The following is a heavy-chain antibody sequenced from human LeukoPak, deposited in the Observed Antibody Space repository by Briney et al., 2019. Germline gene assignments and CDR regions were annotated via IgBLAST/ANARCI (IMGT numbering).Heavy chain of an antibody. CDR1: GFTFNSYW. V-gene: IGHV3-7*05. D-gene: IGHD1-26*01. J-gene: IGHJ4*02. CDR2: IKQDGSHK. CDR3: ARDRGIVGARDY. Sequence: GGSLRLSCAASGFTFNSYWMTWVRQAPGKGLEWVANIKQDGSHKSYVDSVKGQFTISRDNAQNSVSLQMNSRRADDTAVYYCARDRGIVGARDYWGQGTLVTVFS.